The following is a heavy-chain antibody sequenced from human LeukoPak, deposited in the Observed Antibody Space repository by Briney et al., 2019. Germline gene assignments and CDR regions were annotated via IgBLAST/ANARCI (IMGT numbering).Heavy chain of an antibody. CDR2: IYPGGSDT. J-gene: IGHJ4*02. V-gene: IGHV5-51*01. CDR1: GYSFTSYW. CDR3: ARGIVGATTVEGGGFDY. D-gene: IGHD1-26*01. Sequence: GESLKISCKGSGYSFTSYWIGWVRQMPGKGLEWMGIIYPGGSDTRYSPSFQGQVTISADKSISTAYLQWSSLKASDTAMYYCARGIVGATTVEGGGFDYWGQGTLVTVSS.